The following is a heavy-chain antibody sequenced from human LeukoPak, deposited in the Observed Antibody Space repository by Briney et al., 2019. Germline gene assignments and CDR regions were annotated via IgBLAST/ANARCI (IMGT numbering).Heavy chain of an antibody. CDR2: INPNSGGT. CDR1: GYTFTGYY. D-gene: IGHD6-13*01. J-gene: IGHJ4*02. Sequence: ASVKVSCKASGYTFTGYYMHWVRQAPGQGLEWMGWINPNSGGTNHAQKFQDRVTMTKDTSISTAYMELSRLRSDDTAVYYCARTGYSSSYRFTGDYWGQGTLVTVSS. CDR3: ARTGYSSSYRFTGDY. V-gene: IGHV1-2*02.